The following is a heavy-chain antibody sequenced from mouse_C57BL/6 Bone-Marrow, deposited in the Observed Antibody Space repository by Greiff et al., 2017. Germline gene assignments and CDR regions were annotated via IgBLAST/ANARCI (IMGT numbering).Heavy chain of an antibody. CDR3: ARSDYGNYVEYYFDY. CDR2: IYPRSGNT. J-gene: IGHJ2*01. V-gene: IGHV1-81*01. CDR1: GYTFTSYG. D-gene: IGHD2-1*01. Sequence: QVQLQQSGAELARPGASVKLSCKASGYTFTSYGISWVKQRTGQGLEWIGEIYPRSGNTYYNEKFKGKATLTADKSSSTAYMELRSLTSEDSAVYFCARSDYGNYVEYYFDYWGQGTTLTVSS.